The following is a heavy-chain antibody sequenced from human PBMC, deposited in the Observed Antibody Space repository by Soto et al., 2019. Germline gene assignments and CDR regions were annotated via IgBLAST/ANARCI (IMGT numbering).Heavy chain of an antibody. J-gene: IGHJ6*02. V-gene: IGHV1-18*01. CDR3: AMVDNYVTPTPKDV. CDR2: ISPYSGNT. CDR1: GSIFVNSG. D-gene: IGHD3-16*01. Sequence: QVQLVQSGDEVRKPGTAGKVSCKASGSIFVNSGIAWVRQAPVQGLEWMGWISPYSGNTHYASKVQGGLTMTTETSTRTAYVDLGILTSDDKDVYCCAMVDNYVTPTPKDVWGYGTTVTVSS.